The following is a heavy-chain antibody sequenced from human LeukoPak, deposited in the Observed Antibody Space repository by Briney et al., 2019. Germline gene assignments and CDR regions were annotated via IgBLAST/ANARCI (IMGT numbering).Heavy chain of an antibody. CDR2: VYYSGST. V-gene: IGHV4-59*01. J-gene: IGHJ4*02. Sequence: SETLSLTCTVSGDSISSYYWSWIRQPPGKGLEWIGYVYYSGSTNYNPSLKSRVTISVDTSKNQFSLKLSSVTAADTAVYYCASGYSYGHFDFWGQGTLVTVSS. D-gene: IGHD5-18*01. CDR1: GDSISSYY. CDR3: ASGYSYGHFDF.